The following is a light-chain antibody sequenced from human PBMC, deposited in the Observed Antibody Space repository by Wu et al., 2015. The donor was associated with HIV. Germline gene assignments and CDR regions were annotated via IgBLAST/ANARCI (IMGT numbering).Light chain of an antibody. Sequence: EIVLTQSPATLSLSPGEGATLSCRASQSVSNNLAWYQQKSGQTPRLLMFGASIRATGIPARFSGSGSGTEFTLTISSLQSEDFAVYYCQQYNQWPPLTFGQGTKVEIK. CDR3: QQYNQWPPLT. CDR2: GAS. V-gene: IGKV3-15*01. CDR1: QSVSNN. J-gene: IGKJ1*01.